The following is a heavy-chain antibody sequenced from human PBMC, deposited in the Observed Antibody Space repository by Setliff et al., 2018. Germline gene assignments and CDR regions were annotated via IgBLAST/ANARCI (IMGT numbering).Heavy chain of an antibody. CDR2: INAANGNT. CDR1: GNTFTRYA. D-gene: IGHD2-2*01. CDR3: ARMAGSCGPTNCYGHLDY. V-gene: IGHV1-3*03. Sequence: ASVKVSCKAFGNTFTRYAIHWVRQAPGQRPEWMGWINAANGNTKYSEEFQGRVTITSDTSATTSYLELSSLRSEDVSIYYCARMAGSCGPTNCYGHLDYWGQGTLVTVSS. J-gene: IGHJ4*02.